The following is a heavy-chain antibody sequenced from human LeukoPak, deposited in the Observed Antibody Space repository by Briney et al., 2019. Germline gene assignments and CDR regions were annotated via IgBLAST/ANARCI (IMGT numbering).Heavy chain of an antibody. CDR1: GYSFTTYW. Sequence: PGESLKISCKGSGYSFTTYWIGWVRQMPGKGLEWMGIIYPGDSDARYSPSFQGQVTISADKSISTTYLQWTSLKASDTAMYYCARHFLGDPGQWTVFDYWGQGTLVTVSS. V-gene: IGHV5-51*01. J-gene: IGHJ4*02. D-gene: IGHD6-19*01. CDR2: IYPGDSDA. CDR3: ARHFLGDPGQWTVFDY.